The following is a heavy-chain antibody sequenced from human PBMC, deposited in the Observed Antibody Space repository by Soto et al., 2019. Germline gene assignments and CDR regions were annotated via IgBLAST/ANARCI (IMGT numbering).Heavy chain of an antibody. Sequence: KPSETLSLTCAVYGGSFSGYYWSWIRQPPGKGLGWIGEINHGGSIHYNPSLKSRVTISAETSKNQFSLNLRSLTAADTALYYCARGSQWLDYWGQGALVTVSS. J-gene: IGHJ4*02. CDR2: INHGGSI. CDR1: GGSFSGYY. D-gene: IGHD6-19*01. V-gene: IGHV4-34*01. CDR3: ARGSQWLDY.